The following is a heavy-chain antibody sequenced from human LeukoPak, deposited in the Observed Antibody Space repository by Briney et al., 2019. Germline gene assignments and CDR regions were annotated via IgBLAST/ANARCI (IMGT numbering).Heavy chain of an antibody. CDR3: ARAQLSRYFDRGGMDV. CDR2: INPSSGGI. V-gene: IGHV1-2*04. Sequence: GASVKVSCKASGYTFTSYGISWVRQAPGQGLEWMGWINPSSGGIYSAQKFQGWVTMTRDTSIKTAYMELSRLKPDDTAVYYCARAQLSRYFDRGGMDVWGQGTTVTVSS. J-gene: IGHJ6*02. CDR1: GYTFTSYG. D-gene: IGHD3-9*01.